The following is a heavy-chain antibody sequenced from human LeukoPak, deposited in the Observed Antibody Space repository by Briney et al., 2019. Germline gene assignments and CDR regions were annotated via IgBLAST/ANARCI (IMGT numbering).Heavy chain of an antibody. V-gene: IGHV4-4*07. CDR1: GGSISSYF. J-gene: IGHJ4*02. CDR3: AREPVRDYFDY. CDR2: IYTSGST. Sequence: PSETLSLTCTLSGGSISSYFWSWLRQPAGKGLEWIGRIYTSGSTTYNPSLKGRATMSVDTSRDQFSLKLSSVTAADTAVYYCAREPVRDYFDYWGQGTLVTVSS.